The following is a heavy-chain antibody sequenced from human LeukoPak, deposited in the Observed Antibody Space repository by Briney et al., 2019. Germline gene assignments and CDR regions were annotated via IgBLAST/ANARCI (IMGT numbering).Heavy chain of an antibody. D-gene: IGHD2-2*01. J-gene: IGHJ4*02. Sequence: GGSLRLSCSASGLTFSSYAMHWVRQAPGKGLEYVSAISSNGGSTYYADSVKGRFTISRDNSKNTLYLQMSSLRAEDTAVYYCVKGGCSSTSCPIDYWGQGTLVTVSS. CDR3: VKGGCSSTSCPIDY. CDR2: ISSNGGST. V-gene: IGHV3-64D*06. CDR1: GLTFSSYA.